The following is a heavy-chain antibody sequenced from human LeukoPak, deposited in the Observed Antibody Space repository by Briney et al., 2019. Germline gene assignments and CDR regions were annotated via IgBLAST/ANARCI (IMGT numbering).Heavy chain of an antibody. CDR2: ISYDGGNK. D-gene: IGHD4-17*01. CDR3: ARDFSYGGYDAFDI. V-gene: IGHV3-30*03. Sequence: GGSLRLSCAASGFTFSSYGMHWVRQAPGKGLEWVAVISYDGGNKYYADSVKGRFTISRDNSKNTLYLQMNSLRAEDTAVYYCARDFSYGGYDAFDIWGQGTMVTVSS. CDR1: GFTFSSYG. J-gene: IGHJ3*02.